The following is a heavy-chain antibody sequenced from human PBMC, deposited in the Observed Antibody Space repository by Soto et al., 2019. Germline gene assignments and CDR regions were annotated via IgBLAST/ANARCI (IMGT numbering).Heavy chain of an antibody. CDR3: ARLTTRELFDP. V-gene: IGHV1-18*01. CDR2: ISAYNGNT. J-gene: IGHJ5*02. CDR1: AHSFTSYG. D-gene: IGHD1-1*01. Sequence: ASGQVSCKASAHSFTSYGISWVRQAPGQGLEWMGWISAYNGNTNYAQKLQGRVTMTTDTSTSTAYMELRSLRSDDTAVYYCARLTTRELFDPWVQGTLVIGSS.